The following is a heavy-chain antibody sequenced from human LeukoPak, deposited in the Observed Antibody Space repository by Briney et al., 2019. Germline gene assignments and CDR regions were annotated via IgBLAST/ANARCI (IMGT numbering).Heavy chain of an antibody. CDR2: ISGSGGST. V-gene: IGHV3-23*01. J-gene: IGHJ4*02. CDR1: GFTFSSYD. CDR3: ARERDGYDY. D-gene: IGHD5-24*01. Sequence: GGALRLSCAASGFTFSSYDMTWVRQAPGKGLEWVSAISGSGGSTYYADSVKGRFTISRDNSKNTLYLQMNSLRAEDTAVYYCARERDGYDYWGQGTLVTVSS.